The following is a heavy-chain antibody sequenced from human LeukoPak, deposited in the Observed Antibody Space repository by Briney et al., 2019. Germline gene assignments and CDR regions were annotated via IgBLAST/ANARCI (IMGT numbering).Heavy chain of an antibody. CDR2: IIPILGIA. CDR1: GGTFSSYA. CDR3: ARDGRVAGNFDY. V-gene: IGHV1-69*04. D-gene: IGHD6-19*01. Sequence: ASVKVSCKASGGTFSSYAISWVRQAPGQGLEWMGRIIPILGIANYAQKFQGRVTITADKSTSTAYMELSSLRSEDTAVYYCARDGRVAGNFDYWGQGTLVTVSS. J-gene: IGHJ4*02.